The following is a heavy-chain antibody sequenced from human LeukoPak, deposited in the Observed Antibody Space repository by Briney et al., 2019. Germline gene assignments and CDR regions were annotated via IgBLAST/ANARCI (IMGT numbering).Heavy chain of an antibody. D-gene: IGHD6-19*01. Sequence: SETLSLTCTVSGGSISSYYWSWIRQPPGKGLEWIGYIYYSGSTNYNPSLKSRVTTSVDTSKNQFSLKLSSVTAADTAVYYCARHLYSSGWYGGPYGMDVWGQGTTVTVSS. CDR3: ARHLYSSGWYGGPYGMDV. CDR1: GGSISSYY. CDR2: IYYSGST. V-gene: IGHV4-59*08. J-gene: IGHJ6*02.